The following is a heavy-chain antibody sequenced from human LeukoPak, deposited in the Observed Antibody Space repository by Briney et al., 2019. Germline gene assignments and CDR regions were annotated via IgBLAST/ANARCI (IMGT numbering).Heavy chain of an antibody. D-gene: IGHD3-10*01. J-gene: IGHJ4*02. CDR2: INPNSGGT. CDR3: ARGAMVRGVIIAGPIFDF. V-gene: IGHV1-2*02. CDR1: GYTFTGYY. Sequence: ASVKVSCKASGYTFTGYYMHWVRPAPGQGLEWMGWINPNSGGTNYAQKFLGRVTMTRDTSISTANIELSSLRSDDTAVYYCARGAMVRGVIIAGPIFDFWGQGTLVTVSS.